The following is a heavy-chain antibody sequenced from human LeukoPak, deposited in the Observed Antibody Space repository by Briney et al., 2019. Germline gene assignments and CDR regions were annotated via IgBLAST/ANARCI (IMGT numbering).Heavy chain of an antibody. V-gene: IGHV3-30*04. CDR1: GFTFSSYA. Sequence: GGSLRLSCAASGFTFSSYAMHWVRQAPGKGLKWVAVIADDGSNKYYADSVKGRFTISRDNSKNTLCLQMNSLRAEDTAVYYCARDLIYGTNGVDYWGQGTLVTVSS. D-gene: IGHD2-8*01. CDR2: IADDGSNK. CDR3: ARDLIYGTNGVDY. J-gene: IGHJ4*02.